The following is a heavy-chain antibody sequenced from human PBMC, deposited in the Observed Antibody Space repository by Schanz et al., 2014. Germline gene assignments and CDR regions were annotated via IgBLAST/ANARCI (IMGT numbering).Heavy chain of an antibody. D-gene: IGHD3-22*01. Sequence: QVLQVQSGSELKKPGTSVKVSCKSSGGTFSSYAISWVRQAPGQGLEWMGRIIPILGIATYAQKFQGRLTITADKSTSTAYMELSSLRSEDTAMYYCARDYYDSSGYYYCDYWGQGTLVTVSS. CDR3: ARDYYDSSGYYYCDY. J-gene: IGHJ4*02. CDR1: GGTFSSYA. CDR2: IIPILGIA. V-gene: IGHV1-69*09.